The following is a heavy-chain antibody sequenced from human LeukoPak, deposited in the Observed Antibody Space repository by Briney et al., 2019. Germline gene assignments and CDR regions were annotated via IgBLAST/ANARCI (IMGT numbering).Heavy chain of an antibody. Sequence: ASVKVSCKASGYTFTSYDINWVRQATGQGLEWMGWMNPNSGNTGYAQKFQGRVTMTRNTSISTAYMELSSLRSEDTAVYYCASNSSGWREVDHWGQGTLVTVSS. J-gene: IGHJ4*02. CDR1: GYTFTSYD. CDR2: MNPNSGNT. V-gene: IGHV1-8*01. D-gene: IGHD6-19*01. CDR3: ASNSSGWREVDH.